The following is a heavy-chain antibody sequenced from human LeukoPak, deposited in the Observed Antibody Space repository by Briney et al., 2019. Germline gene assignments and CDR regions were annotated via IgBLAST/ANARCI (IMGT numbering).Heavy chain of an antibody. CDR2: ISSSGSTI. CDR1: GFTFSSYE. J-gene: IGHJ3*02. V-gene: IGHV3-48*03. D-gene: IGHD2-2*01. CDR3: ARAEYCSSTSCYGDAFDI. Sequence: GGSLRLSCAASGFTFSSYEMNWVRQAPGKGLEWVSYISSSGSTIYYADSVKGRFTISRDNAKNSLYLQMNSLRAEDTAVYYCARAEYCSSTSCYGDAFDIWGQGTMVTVSS.